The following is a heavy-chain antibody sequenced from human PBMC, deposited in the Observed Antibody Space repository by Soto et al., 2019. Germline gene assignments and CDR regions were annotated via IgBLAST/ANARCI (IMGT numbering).Heavy chain of an antibody. Sequence: QVQLVESGGGLVKPGESLRLYCVGSGFTFSDYYMSWIRQAPGKGLEWLSYSSNSGTYTRYADSVKGRFSISRDNAKNSLYLQINSLRGEDTGIYYCARSGDNYNVLDYWGQGTPVTVSS. J-gene: IGHJ4*02. V-gene: IGHV3-11*06. CDR3: ARSGDNYNVLDY. D-gene: IGHD3-10*02. CDR1: GFTFSDYY. CDR2: SSNSGTYT.